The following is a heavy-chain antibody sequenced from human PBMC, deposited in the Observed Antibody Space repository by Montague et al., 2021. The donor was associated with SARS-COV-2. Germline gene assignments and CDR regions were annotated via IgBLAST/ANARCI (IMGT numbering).Heavy chain of an antibody. Sequence: SETLSLTCSVSGGSIRTSDYYWSWVRQPPGKGLEWIGEINHSGSTNCNPSLKSRVTISVDTSKNQFSLKLSSVTAADTAVYYCARVRAVPAAMRIFSLGRSYCGKDVWGQGTTVTVSS. CDR1: GGSIRTSDYY. J-gene: IGHJ6*02. D-gene: IGHD2-2*01. V-gene: IGHV4-34*01. CDR3: ARVRAVPAAMRIFSLGRSYCGKDV. CDR2: INHSGST.